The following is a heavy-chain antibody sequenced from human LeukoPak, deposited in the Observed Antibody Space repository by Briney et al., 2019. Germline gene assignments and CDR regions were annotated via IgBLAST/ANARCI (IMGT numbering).Heavy chain of an antibody. V-gene: IGHV1-18*01. CDR2: ISAYNGNT. J-gene: IGHJ6*02. Sequence: GASVKVSCKASGYTFTSYGISWVRQAPGQGLEWMGWISAYNGNTNYAQKLQGRVTMTTDTSTSTAYMELRSLRSDDTAVYYCARDQASIAAAGTAWDYYYGMDVWGQGTTVTVSS. CDR1: GYTFTSYG. D-gene: IGHD6-13*01. CDR3: ARDQASIAAAGTAWDYYYGMDV.